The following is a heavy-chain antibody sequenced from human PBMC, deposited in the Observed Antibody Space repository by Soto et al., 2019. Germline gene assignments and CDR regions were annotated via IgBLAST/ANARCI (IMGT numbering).Heavy chain of an antibody. CDR2: IYPGDSDT. CDR3: ASTYCSSTSCYNFDY. D-gene: IGHD2-2*02. Sequence: GESLKISCKGSGYSFTSYWIGWVRQMPGKGLEWMGIIYPGDSDTRYSPSFQGQVTISADKSISTAYLQWSSLKASDTAMYYCASTYCSSTSCYNFDYRGQRTMVGVCS. CDR1: GYSFTSYW. V-gene: IGHV5-51*01. J-gene: IGHJ4*02.